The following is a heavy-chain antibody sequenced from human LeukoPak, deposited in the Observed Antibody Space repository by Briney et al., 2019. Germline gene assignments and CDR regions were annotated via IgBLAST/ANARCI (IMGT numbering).Heavy chain of an antibody. J-gene: IGHJ4*02. CDR1: GFTFSSHE. CDR2: ISSSGRSV. D-gene: IGHD5-24*01. Sequence: PGGSLRLSCAASGFTFSSHEMNWVRQAPGKGREWVSYISSSGRSVHDADPVKGRVTISRDNTKKPLYLQMNSLRAKDTAVYYCAKGLPYSRDGYNPYDYWGQGPLVPVSS. V-gene: IGHV3-48*03. CDR3: AKGLPYSRDGYNPYDY.